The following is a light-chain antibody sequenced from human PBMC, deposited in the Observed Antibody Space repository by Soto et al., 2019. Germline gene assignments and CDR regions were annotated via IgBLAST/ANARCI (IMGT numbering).Light chain of an antibody. J-gene: IGKJ1*01. CDR3: QQYNNWWT. CDR2: GAS. V-gene: IGKV3-15*01. Sequence: EILMTQSPATLSVSPGERATLSCRASQSISSNLAWYQQKPGQAPRLLIYGASTRATGIPARFTGRGSWTEFSLTISSLQFDDSAVYYCQQYNNWWTFGQGTKVDIK. CDR1: QSISSN.